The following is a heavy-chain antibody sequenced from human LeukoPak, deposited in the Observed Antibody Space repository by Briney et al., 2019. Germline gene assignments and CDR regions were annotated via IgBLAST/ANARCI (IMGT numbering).Heavy chain of an antibody. CDR2: ISSSSSYI. CDR3: ARDWGYYYYYGMDV. J-gene: IGHJ6*02. Sequence: GGSLRLSCAASGFAFSSYSMNWVRQAPGKGLEWVSSISSSSSYIYYADSVKGRFTISRDNAKDSLYLQMNSLRAEDTAVYYCARDWGYYYYYGMDVWGQGTTVTVSS. CDR1: GFAFSSYS. D-gene: IGHD3-16*01. V-gene: IGHV3-21*01.